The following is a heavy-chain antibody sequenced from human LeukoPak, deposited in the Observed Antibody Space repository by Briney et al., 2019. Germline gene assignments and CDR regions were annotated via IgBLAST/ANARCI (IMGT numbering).Heavy chain of an antibody. CDR3: ARDGRFGDGYYYYGMDV. CDR2: ISAYNGNT. V-gene: IGHV1-18*01. Sequence: ASVKVSCKASGYTFTSYGISWVRQALGQGLEWMGWISAYNGNTNYAQKLQGRVTMTTDTSTSTAYMELRSLRSDDTAVYYCARDGRFGDGYYYYGMDVWGQGTTVTVSS. CDR1: GYTFTSYG. D-gene: IGHD3-10*01. J-gene: IGHJ6*02.